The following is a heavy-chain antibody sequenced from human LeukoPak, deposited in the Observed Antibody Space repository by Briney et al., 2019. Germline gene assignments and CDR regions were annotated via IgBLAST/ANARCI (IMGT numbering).Heavy chain of an antibody. V-gene: IGHV4-39*01. Sequence: SETLSLTCTVSGGSISSSSYYWGWIRQPPGKGLEWIVSIYYSGSTYYNPSLKSRVTISVDTSKNQFSLKLSSVTAADTAVYYCASRRTNYDFWSGYKCWGQGTLVTVSS. J-gene: IGHJ4*02. CDR3: ASRRTNYDFWSGYKC. CDR1: GGSISSSSYY. D-gene: IGHD3-3*01. CDR2: IYYSGST.